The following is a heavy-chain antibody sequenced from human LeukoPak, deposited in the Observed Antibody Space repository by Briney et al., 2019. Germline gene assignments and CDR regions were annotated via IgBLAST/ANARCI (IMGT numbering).Heavy chain of an antibody. Sequence: PSETLSLTCAVYGGSFSGYYWSWIRQPPGKGLEWIGEINHSGSTNYNPSLKSRVTISVDTSKNQFSLKLSSVTAADTAVYYCARGQRDPIVAVTYFDYWGQGTLVTVSS. CDR2: INHSGST. CDR3: ARGQRDPIVAVTYFDY. V-gene: IGHV4-34*01. J-gene: IGHJ4*02. D-gene: IGHD2-21*02. CDR1: GGSFSGYY.